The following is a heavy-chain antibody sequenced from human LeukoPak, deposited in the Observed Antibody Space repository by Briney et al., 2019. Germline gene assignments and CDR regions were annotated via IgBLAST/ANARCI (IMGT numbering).Heavy chain of an antibody. J-gene: IGHJ4*02. V-gene: IGHV1-8*03. CDR3: ARGNLWFGEFPFDY. CDR1: GYTFTSYD. D-gene: IGHD3-10*01. CDR2: MNPNSGNT. Sequence: GASVKVSCKASGYTFTSYDINWVRQATGQGLEWMGWMNPNSGNTGYAQKFQGRVTITRNTSISTAYMELSSLRSEDTAVYYCARGNLWFGEFPFDYWGQGTLVTVSS.